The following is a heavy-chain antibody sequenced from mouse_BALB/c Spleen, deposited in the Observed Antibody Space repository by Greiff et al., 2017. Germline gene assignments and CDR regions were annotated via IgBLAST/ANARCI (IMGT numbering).Heavy chain of an antibody. CDR2: ISSGGST. Sequence: EVMLVESGGGLVKPGGSLKLSCAASGFTFSSYAMSWVRQTPEKRLEWVASISSGGSTYYPDSVKGRFTISRDNARNILYLQMSSLRSEDTAMYYCARGYGSSNWYFDVWGAGTTVTVSS. J-gene: IGHJ1*01. CDR1: GFTFSSYA. CDR3: ARGYGSSNWYFDV. V-gene: IGHV5-6-5*01. D-gene: IGHD1-1*01.